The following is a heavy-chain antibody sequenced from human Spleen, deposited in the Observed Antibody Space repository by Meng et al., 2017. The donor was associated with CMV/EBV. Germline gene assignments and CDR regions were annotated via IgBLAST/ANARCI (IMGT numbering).Heavy chain of an antibody. CDR3: ARDGWQQSYYFDH. J-gene: IGHJ4*02. CDR1: GYTFTSYG. CDR2: INVGNGDT. D-gene: IGHD6-13*01. Sequence: QVQLVQSGAEVKKPGASVKVSCKASGYTFTSYGISWVRQAPGQGLEWMGWINVGNGDTKFSQKFQGRVTITRDTSASIGYMEVSSLRFEDTAVYYCARDGWQQSYYFDHWGQGALVTVSS. V-gene: IGHV1-18*01.